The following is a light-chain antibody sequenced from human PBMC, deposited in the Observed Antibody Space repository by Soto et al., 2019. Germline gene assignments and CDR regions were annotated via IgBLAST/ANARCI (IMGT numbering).Light chain of an antibody. Sequence: DIQMTQSPSTLSGSVGDRVTITCRASQPSSSWLAWYQQKPGKAPKLLIYKASTFKSGVPSRFRGSGSGTEFTLTISSLQPDDFATYYCQHYNSYSEAFGQVTKVELK. J-gene: IGKJ1*01. CDR2: KAS. CDR1: QPSSSW. V-gene: IGKV1-5*03. CDR3: QHYNSYSEA.